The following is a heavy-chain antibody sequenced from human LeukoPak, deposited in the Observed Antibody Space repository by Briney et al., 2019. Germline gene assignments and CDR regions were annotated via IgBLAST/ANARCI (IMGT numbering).Heavy chain of an antibody. Sequence: GGSLRLSCVASWFTLNRVCMNWGRQAPGKGLEWVANIKEDGSEKWYGGSDKGRFTISRDNAKDSLYLQMNSLRAEATALYYCAMGTLAEVGGPGTLVTVSS. CDR1: WFTLNRVC. J-gene: IGHJ4*02. CDR2: IKEDGSEK. D-gene: IGHD1-14*01. V-gene: IGHV3-7*05. CDR3: AMGTLAEV.